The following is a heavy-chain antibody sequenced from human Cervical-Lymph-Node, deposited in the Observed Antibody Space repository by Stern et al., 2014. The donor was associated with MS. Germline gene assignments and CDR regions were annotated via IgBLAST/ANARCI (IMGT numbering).Heavy chain of an antibody. CDR1: GGSISRSTYY. J-gene: IGHJ4*02. Sequence: QLQLQESGPGLVKPSETLSLTCSVSGGSISRSTYYWGWIRQPPGKGLEWIGSIYYSGTTYYNPSLKSRVTIDTSTNQLSLALTSVTAADTAVYYCARHDGWLPHYWSQGTLVTVSS. CDR3: ARHDGWLPHY. V-gene: IGHV4-39*01. CDR2: IYYSGTT. D-gene: IGHD5-12*01.